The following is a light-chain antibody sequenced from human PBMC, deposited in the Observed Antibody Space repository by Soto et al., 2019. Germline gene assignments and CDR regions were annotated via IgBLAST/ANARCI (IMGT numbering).Light chain of an antibody. CDR3: QLYGSTPLYS. Sequence: DIVLTQSPGTLSLSPGESATLSCRASQTITSVYFARYNQKPGQPPRFLIFGTSSRATGIPDRFSGSRSGTDFTITISRMEPEDFLVYYCQLYGSTPLYSFGHGTKLDIK. J-gene: IGKJ2*01. CDR2: GTS. V-gene: IGKV3-20*01. CDR1: QTITSVY.